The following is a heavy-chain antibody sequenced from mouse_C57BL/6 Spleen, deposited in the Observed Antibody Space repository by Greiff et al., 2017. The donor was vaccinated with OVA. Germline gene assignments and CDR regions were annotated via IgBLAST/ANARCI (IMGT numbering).Heavy chain of an antibody. J-gene: IGHJ4*01. CDR2: IHPNSGST. CDR3: ARFDYDVGAMDY. D-gene: IGHD2-4*01. Sequence: VKLQQPGAELVKPGASVKLSCKASGYTFTSYWMHWVKQRPGQGLEWIGMIHPNSGSTNYNEKFKSKATLTVDKSSSTAYMQLSSLTSEDSAVYYCARFDYDVGAMDYWGQGTSVTVSS. V-gene: IGHV1-64*01. CDR1: GYTFTSYW.